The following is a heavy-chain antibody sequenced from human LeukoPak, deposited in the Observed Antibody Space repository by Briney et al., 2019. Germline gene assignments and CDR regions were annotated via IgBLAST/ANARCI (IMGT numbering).Heavy chain of an antibody. CDR2: LFSNENR. CDR1: GGSFIIYH. CDR3: AREGSERGLIDC. J-gene: IGHJ4*02. Sequence: PSETLSLTCTVPGGSFIIYHWSWIRQPAGKGLEWIGRLFSNENRYYNPSLKSRVTMSLDTSKKQFSLRLTSVTAADTAVYYCAREGSERGLIDCWGKGTPVTVSS. V-gene: IGHV4-4*07. D-gene: IGHD3-10*01.